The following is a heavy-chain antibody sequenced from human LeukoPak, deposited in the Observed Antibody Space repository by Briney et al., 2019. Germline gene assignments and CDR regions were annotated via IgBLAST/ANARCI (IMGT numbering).Heavy chain of an antibody. J-gene: IGHJ4*02. CDR2: ISGSGGST. CDR3: AKGVHYYDSSGGFDY. CDR1: GFTFSSYG. Sequence: GGTLRLSCAASGFTFSSYGMSWVGQAPGKGLEWVSAISGSGGSTYYADSVKGRFTISRDNSKHTLYLQMNSLRAEHTAVYYCAKGVHYYDSSGGFDYWGQGTLVTVSS. V-gene: IGHV3-23*01. D-gene: IGHD3-22*01.